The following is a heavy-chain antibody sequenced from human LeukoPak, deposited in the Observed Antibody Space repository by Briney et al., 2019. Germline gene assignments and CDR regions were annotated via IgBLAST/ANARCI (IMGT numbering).Heavy chain of an antibody. CDR1: GFTFSSSG. V-gene: IGHV3-30*18. J-gene: IGHJ4*02. D-gene: IGHD2-8*01. Sequence: GGSLRLFCAASGFTFSSSGMHWVRQAPGKGLEWVAVISYDGSNKYYADSVKGRFTFSRDNSKNTLYLQMNSLRAEDTAVYYCAKEYCSNSVCHSLDYWGQGTLVTVSS. CDR2: ISYDGSNK. CDR3: AKEYCSNSVCHSLDY.